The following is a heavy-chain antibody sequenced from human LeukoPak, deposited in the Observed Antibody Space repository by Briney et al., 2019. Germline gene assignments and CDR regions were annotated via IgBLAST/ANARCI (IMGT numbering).Heavy chain of an antibody. J-gene: IGHJ4*02. CDR2: ISGSGGST. D-gene: IGHD3-10*01. V-gene: IGHV3-23*01. Sequence: GGSLRLSCAVSGFTFSTYAMNWVRQAPGEGLEWVSAISGSGGSTYYADSVKGRFTGSRDNARDTLFLQMHSLRAEDTAVYYCAKVRVEWVPYYFDYWGQGALVTVSS. CDR1: GFTFSTYA. CDR3: AKVRVEWVPYYFDY.